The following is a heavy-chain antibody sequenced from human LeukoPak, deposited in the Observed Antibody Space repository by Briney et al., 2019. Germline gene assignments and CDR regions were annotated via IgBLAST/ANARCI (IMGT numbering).Heavy chain of an antibody. D-gene: IGHD5-18*01. Sequence: PGRSLRVSCAASGFTFSSNGMHCVRQAPGKGLEWVAVISYDGSNKYYADSVKGRFTISRDNSKNTLYLQMNSLRAEDTAVYYCAKDRYSYGYCFNYWGQGTLVTVSS. J-gene: IGHJ4*02. V-gene: IGHV3-30*18. CDR2: ISYDGSNK. CDR3: AKDRYSYGYCFNY. CDR1: GFTFSSNG.